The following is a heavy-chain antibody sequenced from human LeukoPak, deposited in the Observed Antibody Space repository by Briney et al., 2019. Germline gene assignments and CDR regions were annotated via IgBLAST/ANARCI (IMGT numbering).Heavy chain of an antibody. CDR2: ISWDGGST. D-gene: IGHD6-13*01. CDR1: GFTFDDYA. J-gene: IGHJ4*02. Sequence: GGSLRLSCAASGFTFDDYAMHWVRQAPGKGLEWVSLISWDGGSTYYADSVKGRFTISRDNSKNSLYLQMNSLRAEDTALYYCAKDMGQQLVPDYWGQGTLVTVSS. CDR3: AKDMGQQLVPDY. V-gene: IGHV3-43D*03.